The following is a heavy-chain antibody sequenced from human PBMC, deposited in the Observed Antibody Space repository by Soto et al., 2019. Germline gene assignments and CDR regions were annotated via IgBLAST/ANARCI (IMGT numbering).Heavy chain of an antibody. CDR2: INPNSGNI. V-gene: IGHV1-8*01. CDR1: GNTFTSYD. D-gene: IGHD3-10*01. J-gene: IGHJ4*02. CDR3: ARGRASGSYYLLDY. Sequence: ASVKVSCKASGNTFTSYDINWVRQATGHGLEWMGWINPNSGNIGYAQKFQGRVTMTRDTAIRTAYMEVSRLRSDDTSVYYCARGRASGSYYLLDYWGQGTLVTVSS.